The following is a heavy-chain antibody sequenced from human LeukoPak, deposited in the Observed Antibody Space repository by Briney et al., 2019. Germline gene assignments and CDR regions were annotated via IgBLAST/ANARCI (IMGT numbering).Heavy chain of an antibody. CDR3: AKDLTTVLVPAALGH. J-gene: IGHJ5*02. CDR1: GFIFRGFA. V-gene: IGHV3-30*18. Sequence: PGGSLRLPCAASGFIFRGFAMHWVRQAPGKGLEWVSDISYDGTNKNYVDSVKGRFTISRDDSKNTLYLEMNSLRVEDTAVYFCAKDLTTVLVPAALGHWGQGTLVTVSS. CDR2: ISYDGTNK. D-gene: IGHD2-2*01.